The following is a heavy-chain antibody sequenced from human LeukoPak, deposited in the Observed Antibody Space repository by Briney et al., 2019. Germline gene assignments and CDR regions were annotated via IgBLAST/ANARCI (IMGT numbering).Heavy chain of an antibody. CDR3: ARDNPPDY. J-gene: IGHJ4*02. CDR2: IKQDGSEK. Sequence: HSGGSLRLFCAASGFTFSSYWMNWARQAPGKGLEWVANIKQDGSEKSYVESVRGRFTISRDNAKNSLYLQLNSLRAEDTALYYCARDNPPDYWGQGTLVTVSS. CDR1: GFTFSSYW. V-gene: IGHV3-7*03.